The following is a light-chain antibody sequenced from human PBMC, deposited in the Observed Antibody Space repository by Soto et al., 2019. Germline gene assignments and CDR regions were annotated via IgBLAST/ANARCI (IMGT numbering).Light chain of an antibody. J-gene: IGLJ3*02. CDR3: QSYDSSLSWV. Sequence: QSVLTQPPSVSGAPGQRVTISWTGSSSNIGAGYDVHWYQQLPGTAPKLLIYGNSNRPSGVPDRFSGSKSGTSASLAITGLQAEDEADYYCQSYDSSLSWVFGGGTNLTVL. V-gene: IGLV1-40*01. CDR1: SSNIGAGYD. CDR2: GNS.